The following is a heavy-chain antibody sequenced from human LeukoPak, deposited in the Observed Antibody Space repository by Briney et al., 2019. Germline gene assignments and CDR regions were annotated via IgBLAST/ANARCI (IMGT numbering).Heavy chain of an antibody. J-gene: IGHJ5*02. Sequence: PSETLSLTCAVYGGSFSGYYWSWIRQPPGKGLEWIGEINHSGSTNYNPSLKSRVTISVDTSKNQFSLKLSSVTAADTAVHYCARTYSNYVSLNWFDPWGQGTLVTVSS. CDR1: GGSFSGYY. D-gene: IGHD4-11*01. CDR3: ARTYSNYVSLNWFDP. CDR2: INHSGST. V-gene: IGHV4-34*01.